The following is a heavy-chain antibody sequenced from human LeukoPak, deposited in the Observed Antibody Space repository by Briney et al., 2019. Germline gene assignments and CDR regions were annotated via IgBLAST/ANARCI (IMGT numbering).Heavy chain of an antibody. Sequence: RASVRVSCTASGYTFSSYDINWVRQATGQGLEWMGGMNPNSGNTGYAQKFQGRVTMTRNTSISTAYMELSSLRSEDTAVYYCARDGMATIRGFDYWGQGTLVTVSS. CDR1: GYTFSSYD. CDR3: ARDGMATIRGFDY. D-gene: IGHD5-24*01. V-gene: IGHV1-8*01. CDR2: MNPNSGNT. J-gene: IGHJ4*02.